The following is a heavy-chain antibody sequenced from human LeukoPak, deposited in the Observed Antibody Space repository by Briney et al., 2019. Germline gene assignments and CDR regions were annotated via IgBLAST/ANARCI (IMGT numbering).Heavy chain of an antibody. J-gene: IGHJ5*02. CDR2: IRSKANSYAT. CDR1: GFTFSGSA. CDR3: TRHVYYYDSSGYYNWFDP. Sequence: GGSLRLSCAASGFTFSGSAMHWVRQASGKGLERVGRIRSKANSYATAYAASVKGRFTISRDDSKNTAYLQMNSLKTEDTAVYYCTRHVYYYDSSGYYNWFDPWGQGTLVTVSS. V-gene: IGHV3-73*01. D-gene: IGHD3-22*01.